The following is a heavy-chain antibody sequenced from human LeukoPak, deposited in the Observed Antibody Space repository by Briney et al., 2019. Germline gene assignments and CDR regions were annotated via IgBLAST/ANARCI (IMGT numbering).Heavy chain of an antibody. J-gene: IGHJ4*02. CDR3: AKEVSGAVDSAMVDY. V-gene: IGHV3-23*01. Sequence: GGSLRLSCTASGFSFSTYAMSWVRQAPGRGLECVSGISGSGSTTSYADSVKGRFTISRDNSKNTLYLQMNSLRAEDTAVYYCAKEVSGAVDSAMVDYWGQGTLVTVSS. CDR2: ISGSGSTT. CDR1: GFSFSTYA. D-gene: IGHD5-18*01.